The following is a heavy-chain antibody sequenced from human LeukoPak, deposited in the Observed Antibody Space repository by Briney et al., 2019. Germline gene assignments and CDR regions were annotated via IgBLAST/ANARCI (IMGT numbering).Heavy chain of an antibody. CDR1: GGTFSSYA. CDR2: IIPIFGTA. D-gene: IGHD1-26*01. CDR3: AAGLYSGSF. Sequence: SVKVSCKASGGTFSSYAISWVRQAPGQGLEWMGGIIPIFGTANYAQKFQERVTITRDMSTSTAYMELSSLRSEDTAVYYCAAGLYSGSFWGQGTLVTVSS. J-gene: IGHJ4*02. V-gene: IGHV1-69*05.